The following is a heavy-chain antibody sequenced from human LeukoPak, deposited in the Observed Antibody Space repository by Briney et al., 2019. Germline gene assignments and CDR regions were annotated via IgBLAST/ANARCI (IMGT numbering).Heavy chain of an antibody. CDR3: ARGRGQYDILTGYYLRSPNYYYMDV. V-gene: IGHV4-34*01. D-gene: IGHD3-9*01. CDR2: INHSGST. Sequence: SETLSLTCTVSGGSISGYYWSWIRQPPGRGLEWIGEINHSGSTNYNPSLKSRVTISVDTSKNQFSLKLSSVTAADTAVYYCARGRGQYDILTGYYLRSPNYYYMDVWGKGTTVTVSS. J-gene: IGHJ6*03. CDR1: GGSISGYY.